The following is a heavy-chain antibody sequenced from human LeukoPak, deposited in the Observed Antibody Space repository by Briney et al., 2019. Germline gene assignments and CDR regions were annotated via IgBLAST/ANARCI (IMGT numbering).Heavy chain of an antibody. CDR3: ARDKRWGERYYDSSGYQDVGAFDI. V-gene: IGHV6-1*01. CDR2: TYYRSKWYN. Sequence: SQTLSLTCAISGDSVSSNSAAWNWIRQSPSRGLEWLGRTYYRSKWYNDYAVSVKSRITINPDTSKNQFSLQLNSVTPEDTAVYYCARDKRWGERYYDSSGYQDVGAFDIWGQGTMVTVSS. CDR1: GDSVSSNSAA. J-gene: IGHJ3*02. D-gene: IGHD3-22*01.